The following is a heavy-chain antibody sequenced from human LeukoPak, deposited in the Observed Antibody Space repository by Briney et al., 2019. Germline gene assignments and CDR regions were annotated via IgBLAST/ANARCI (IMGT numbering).Heavy chain of an antibody. CDR1: GYTFTGYY. J-gene: IGHJ4*02. Sequence: ASVKVSCKASGYTFTGYYMHWVRQAPGQGLEWMGWTNPNSGGTNYAQKFQGRVTMTRDTSISTAYMELSRLRSDDTAVYYCARGLYSGSYYFDYWGQGTLVTVSS. D-gene: IGHD1-26*01. CDR3: ARGLYSGSYYFDY. V-gene: IGHV1-2*02. CDR2: TNPNSGGT.